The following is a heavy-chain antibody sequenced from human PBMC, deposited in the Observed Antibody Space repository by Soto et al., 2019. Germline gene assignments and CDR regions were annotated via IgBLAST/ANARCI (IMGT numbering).Heavy chain of an antibody. J-gene: IGHJ6*02. CDR2: INPKSGGT. CDR3: ARGDSTDCSNGVCSFFYNHDMDV. CDR1: GYSFPDYH. Sequence: ASVKVSCKASGYSFPDYHIHWVRQAPGQGLEWLGRINPKSGGTSTAQKFQGWVTMTTDTSTSTASMELTRLTSDDTAIYYCARGDSTDCSNGVCSFFYNHDMDVWGQGTTVTVSS. D-gene: IGHD2-8*01. V-gene: IGHV1-2*04.